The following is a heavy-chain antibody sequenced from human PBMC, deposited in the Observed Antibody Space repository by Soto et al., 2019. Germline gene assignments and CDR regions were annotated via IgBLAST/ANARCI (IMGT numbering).Heavy chain of an antibody. CDR2: IPYYGSDK. CDR1: GFTFSSYA. CDR3: ARDTYGGDTAMVFTEQNMDV. D-gene: IGHD5-18*01. Sequence: QVRLVESGGGVVQPGRSLRLSCAASGFTFSSYAMNWVRQAPGKGLEWVAVIPYYGSDKYYADSVKGRFTISRDNSKNTLYLQMNSLRTEDTAVYYCARDTYGGDTAMVFTEQNMDVWGQGTTVTVSS. V-gene: IGHV3-30-3*01. J-gene: IGHJ6*02.